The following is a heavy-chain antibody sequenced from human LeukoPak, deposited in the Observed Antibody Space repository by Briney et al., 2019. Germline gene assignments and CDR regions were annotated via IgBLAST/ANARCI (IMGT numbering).Heavy chain of an antibody. V-gene: IGHV3-30*04. J-gene: IGHJ5*02. CDR2: ISYDGSNK. CDR3: AGSSGYWFDP. CDR1: GFTFSSYA. D-gene: IGHD3-22*01. Sequence: GGSLRLSCAASGFTFSSYAMHWVRQAPGKGLEWVAVISYDGSNKYYADSVKGRFTISRDNSKNTLYLQMNSLRAEDTAVYYCAGSSGYWFDPWGQGTLVTVSS.